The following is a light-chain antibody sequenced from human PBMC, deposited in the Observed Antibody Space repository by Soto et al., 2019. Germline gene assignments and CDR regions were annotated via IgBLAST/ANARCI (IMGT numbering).Light chain of an antibody. CDR3: QQYNACPLT. Sequence: EIVLTQSPATLSVSPGERATLSCRASQSVSNNLAWYQQKPGQPPRLLIYFASTRATGVPARFSGSGSGTELTLTISSLQSEDSAVYYCQQYNACPLTFGGGTKVETK. V-gene: IGKV3-15*01. CDR2: FAS. CDR1: QSVSNN. J-gene: IGKJ4*01.